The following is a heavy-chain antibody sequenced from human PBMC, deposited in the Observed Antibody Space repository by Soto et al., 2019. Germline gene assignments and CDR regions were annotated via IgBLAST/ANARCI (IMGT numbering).Heavy chain of an antibody. J-gene: IGHJ4*02. V-gene: IGHV3-33*01. D-gene: IGHD6-13*01. CDR3: ARDPAGSSCSFDY. Sequence: QVQLVESGGGVVQPGRSLRLSCAASGFTFSTYGMHWVRQAPGKGLEWVAVIWYDGSNKYYVDSVKGRFTISRDNSKNTLYLQMSSLRAEDTAVYYCARDPAGSSCSFDYWGQGTLVTVSS. CDR2: IWYDGSNK. CDR1: GFTFSTYG.